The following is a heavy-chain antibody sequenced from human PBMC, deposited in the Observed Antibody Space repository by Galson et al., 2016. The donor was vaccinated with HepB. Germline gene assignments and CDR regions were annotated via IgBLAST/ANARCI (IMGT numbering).Heavy chain of an antibody. CDR3: SRDREYNDYAWGSYRLDYYYGMDV. CDR2: IRSKVYGGTT. Sequence: SLRLSCAASGFTFGDYAMSWFRQAPGKGLEWVGFIRSKVYGGTTEYAASVKGRFTISRDDSKSIAYLQMNSLKSEDTAMYYCSRDREYNDYAWGSYRLDYYYGMDVWGQGTTVTVSS. V-gene: IGHV3-49*03. J-gene: IGHJ6*02. D-gene: IGHD3-16*02. CDR1: GFTFGDYA.